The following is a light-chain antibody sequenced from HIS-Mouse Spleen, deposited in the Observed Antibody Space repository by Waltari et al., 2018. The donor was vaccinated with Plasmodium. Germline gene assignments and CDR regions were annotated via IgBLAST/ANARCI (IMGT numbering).Light chain of an antibody. CDR2: SNN. CDR3: AAWDDRLNGPV. V-gene: IGLV1-44*01. J-gene: IGLJ3*02. CDR1: SSNIGSNT. Sequence: QSVLTQPPSASGTPGQRVTISCSGSSSNIGSNTVNWYHHLPGTAPQLLSYSNNQWPSGVPGRFSVSKAGTSASLAISGLQAEDEADYYCAAWDDRLNGPVFGGGTKLTVL.